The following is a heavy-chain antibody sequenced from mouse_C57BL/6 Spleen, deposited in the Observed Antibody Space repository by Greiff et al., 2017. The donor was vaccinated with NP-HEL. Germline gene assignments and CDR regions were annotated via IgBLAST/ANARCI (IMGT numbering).Heavy chain of an antibody. CDR2: IYPGDGDT. Sequence: VQLVESGPELVKPGASVKISCKASGYAFSSSWMNWVKQRPGKGLEWIGRIYPGDGDTNYNGKFKGKATLTADKSSSTAYMQLSSLTSEDSAVYFCARKTVVAPYAMDYWGQGTSVTVSS. V-gene: IGHV1-82*01. CDR3: ARKTVVAPYAMDY. D-gene: IGHD1-1*01. J-gene: IGHJ4*01. CDR1: GYAFSSSW.